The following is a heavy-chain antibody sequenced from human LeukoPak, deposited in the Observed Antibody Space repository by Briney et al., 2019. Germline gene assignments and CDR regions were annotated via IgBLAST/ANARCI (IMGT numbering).Heavy chain of an antibody. CDR1: GGSISSGGYY. CDR2: IYYSGST. CDR3: ARCFINCSSTSCYCDYFDY. V-gene: IGHV4-31*03. J-gene: IGHJ4*02. Sequence: SETLSLTCTVSGGSISSGGYYWSWIRQRPGKGLEWIGYIYYSGSTYYNPSLKSRVTISVDTSKNQFSLKLSSVTAADTAVYYCARCFINCSSTSCYCDYFDYWGQGTLVTVSS. D-gene: IGHD2-2*01.